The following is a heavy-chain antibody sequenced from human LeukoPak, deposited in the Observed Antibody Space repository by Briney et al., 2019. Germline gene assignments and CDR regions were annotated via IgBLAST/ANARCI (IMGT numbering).Heavy chain of an antibody. V-gene: IGHV4-59*01. J-gene: IGHJ6*02. Sequence: SETLSLTCTVSGGSISSYYWSWIRQPPGKGLEWIGYIYYSGSTNYNPSLKSRVTISVDTSKNQFSLKLSSVTAADTAVYYCARVTQESYCSGGTCYHHYYGMDVWGQGTTVTVSS. CDR2: IYYSGST. CDR1: GGSISSYY. CDR3: ARVTQESYCSGGTCYHHYYGMDV. D-gene: IGHD2-15*01.